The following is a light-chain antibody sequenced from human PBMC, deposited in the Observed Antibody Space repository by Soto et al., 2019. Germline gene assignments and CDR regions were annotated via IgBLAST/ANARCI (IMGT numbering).Light chain of an antibody. CDR2: GAS. CDR1: QSVSSSY. V-gene: IGKV3-20*01. CDR3: QQYGSSLT. J-gene: IGKJ4*01. Sequence: EIVLTQSPGTLSLSPGERATLSCRASQSVSSSYLAWYQQKPGQAPRLFIYGASSRATGIPDRFSGSGSGTAFTLTISRLQPEDFAVYYCQQYGSSLTLGGGTKVEIK.